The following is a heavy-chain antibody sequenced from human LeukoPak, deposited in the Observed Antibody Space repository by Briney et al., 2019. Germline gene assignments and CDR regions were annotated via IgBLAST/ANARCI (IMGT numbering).Heavy chain of an antibody. Sequence: SVKVSCKASGYTFNSSYMHWVRQAPGQGLEWMGGTIPIFGTANYAQKFQGRVTITADESTSTAYMELSSLRSEDTAVYYCARERSGSSSMHCWGQGTLVTVSS. V-gene: IGHV1-69*13. CDR1: GYTFNSSY. J-gene: IGHJ4*02. D-gene: IGHD6-13*01. CDR2: TIPIFGTA. CDR3: ARERSGSSSMHC.